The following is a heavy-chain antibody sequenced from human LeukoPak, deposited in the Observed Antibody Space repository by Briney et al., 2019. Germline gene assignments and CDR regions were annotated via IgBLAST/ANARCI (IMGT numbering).Heavy chain of an antibody. CDR3: ARHGNIVVVVAARGFDP. CDR2: ISYTGNT. D-gene: IGHD2-15*01. CDR1: GGAISGYY. Sequence: PSETLSLTCTVSGGAISGYYWSWIRQPPGKGLEWIGYISYTGNTYYNPSLKSRVTISVDTSKNQFSLRLSSVTAADTAFYYCARHGNIVVVVAARGFDPWGQGTLVTVSS. J-gene: IGHJ5*02. V-gene: IGHV4-59*08.